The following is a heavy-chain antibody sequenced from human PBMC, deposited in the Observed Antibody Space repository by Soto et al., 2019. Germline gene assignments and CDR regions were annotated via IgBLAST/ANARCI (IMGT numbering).Heavy chain of an antibody. CDR2: ISSSGSTI. J-gene: IGHJ6*04. CDR3: ASPSSMVRGNADV. CDR1: GFTFSDYY. D-gene: IGHD3-10*01. Sequence: QVQLVESGGGLVKPGGSLRLSCAASGFTFSDYYMSWIRQAPGKGLEWVSYISSSGSTIYYADSVKGRFTISRDNAKISLYLQSNSLRAEATAVYSCASPSSMVRGNADVWGKGTKVTVSS. V-gene: IGHV3-11*01.